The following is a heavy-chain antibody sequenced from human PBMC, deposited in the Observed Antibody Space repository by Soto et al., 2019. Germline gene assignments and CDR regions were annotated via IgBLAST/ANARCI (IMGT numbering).Heavy chain of an antibody. CDR2: INPSGGST. CDR3: AATDSSGYSQYYYYYGMDV. Sequence: ASVKVSCKASGYTFTSYYMHWVRQAPGQGLEWMGIINPSGGSTSYAQKFQGRVTMTRDTSTSTVYMELSSLRSEDTAVYYCAATDSSGYSQYYYYYGMDVWGQGTTVPVSS. V-gene: IGHV1-46*01. J-gene: IGHJ6*02. CDR1: GYTFTSYY. D-gene: IGHD3-22*01.